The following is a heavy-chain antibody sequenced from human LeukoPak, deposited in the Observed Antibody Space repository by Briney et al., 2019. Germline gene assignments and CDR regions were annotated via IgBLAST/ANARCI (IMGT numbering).Heavy chain of an antibody. CDR3: ARVDIVVVPAAIESRVYYYYGMDV. CDR1: GYTLTELS. CDR2: FDPEDGET. Sequence: ASVKVSCKVSGYTLTELSMHWVRQAPGKGPEWMGGFDPEDGETIYAQKFQGRVTMTEDTSTDTAYMELSSLRSEDTAVYYCARVDIVVVPAAIESRVYYYYGMDVWGQGTTVTVSS. V-gene: IGHV1-24*01. J-gene: IGHJ6*02. D-gene: IGHD2-2*03.